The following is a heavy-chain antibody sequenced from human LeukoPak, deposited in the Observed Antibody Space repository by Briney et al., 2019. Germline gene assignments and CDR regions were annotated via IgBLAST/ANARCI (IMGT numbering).Heavy chain of an antibody. J-gene: IGHJ4*02. D-gene: IGHD6-13*01. V-gene: IGHV1-2*02. Sequence: SSVKVSCKASGYTFTGYYMHWVRQAPGQGLEWMGWINPNSGGTNYAQKFQGRVTMTRDMSISTAYMELSRLRSDDTAVYYCATDGFIAAAGDTTDYWGQGTLVTVSS. CDR3: ATDGFIAAAGDTTDY. CDR2: INPNSGGT. CDR1: GYTFTGYY.